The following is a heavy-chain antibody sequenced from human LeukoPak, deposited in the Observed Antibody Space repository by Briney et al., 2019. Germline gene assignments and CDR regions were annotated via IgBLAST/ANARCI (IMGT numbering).Heavy chain of an antibody. J-gene: IGHJ4*02. CDR2: INQSGST. CDR1: GGSFSGYY. D-gene: IGHD3-3*01. Sequence: SETLSLTCTVYGGSFSGYYWSWIRQPPGKGLEWIGEINQSGSTNYNPSLKSRVTISVDTSKNQFSLKLSSVTAADTAVYYCARAAYYDFWSGYYYFDYWGQGTLVTVSS. CDR3: ARAAYYDFWSGYYYFDY. V-gene: IGHV4-34*01.